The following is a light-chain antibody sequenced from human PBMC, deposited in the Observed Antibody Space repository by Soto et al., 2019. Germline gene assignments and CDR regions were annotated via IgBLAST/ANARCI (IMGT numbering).Light chain of an antibody. CDR3: QLFGTSPMYT. V-gene: IGKV3-20*01. CDR2: GAS. Sequence: EIVLTQSPGTLSLSPGERATLSCRASQIVVTTYLAWYQQKPGQAPRLLIYGASNRATGIPDRFSGSGSGTSFTLTVDKLEPEDFAVYYCQLFGTSPMYTFGQGTKLEIK. J-gene: IGKJ2*01. CDR1: QIVVTTY.